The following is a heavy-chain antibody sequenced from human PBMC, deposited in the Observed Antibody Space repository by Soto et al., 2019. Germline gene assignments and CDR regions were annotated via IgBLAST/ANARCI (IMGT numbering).Heavy chain of an antibody. CDR1: GFTFYTYG. CDR2: IWYDGGTK. V-gene: IGHV3-33*01. Sequence: PGGSLRLSCAASGFTFYTYGMHWVRQVPGKGLQWVAVIWYDGGTKYYADSVRGRFTVSRDNSKNTMYLQMNSLRDEDTAVYYCARIDCTGNNCNPYYHYGMDVWGQGTTVTV. D-gene: IGHD2-8*02. CDR3: ARIDCTGNNCNPYYHYGMDV. J-gene: IGHJ6*02.